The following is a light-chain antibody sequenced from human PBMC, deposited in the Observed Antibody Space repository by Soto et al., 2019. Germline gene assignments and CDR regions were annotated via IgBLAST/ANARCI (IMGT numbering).Light chain of an antibody. J-gene: IGKJ1*01. CDR3: QQDGSSPTWT. Sequence: ESVLTQSPGTLSLSPGERATLSCRASQSVSNNYLAWYQQKPGQAPRLLIYGASTRATGIPDRFSGSGSGTDFTLPISRLEPEDAAVYYCQQDGSSPTWTFGQGTKVEIK. V-gene: IGKV3-20*01. CDR2: GAS. CDR1: QSVSNNY.